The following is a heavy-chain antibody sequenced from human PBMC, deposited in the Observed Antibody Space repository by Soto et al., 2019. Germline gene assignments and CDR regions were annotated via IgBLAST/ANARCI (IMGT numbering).Heavy chain of an antibody. J-gene: IGHJ4*02. V-gene: IGHV3-23*01. CDR2: ISGSGGST. Sequence: GGSLRLSCAASGFTFSSYAMSWVRQAPGKGLEWVSAISGSGGSTYYADSVKGRFTISRDNSKNTLYLQMNSLRAEDTAVYYCAKDSSGWSWLPFDYWGQGTLVTVLL. CDR1: GFTFSSYA. D-gene: IGHD6-19*01. CDR3: AKDSSGWSWLPFDY.